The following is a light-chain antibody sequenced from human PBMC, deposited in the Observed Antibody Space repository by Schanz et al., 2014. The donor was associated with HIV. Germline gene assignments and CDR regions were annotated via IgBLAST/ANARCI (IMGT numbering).Light chain of an antibody. J-gene: IGKJ2*03. V-gene: IGKV1-5*03. CDR3: QQYDKYSYS. Sequence: DIQMTQSPSRLSASVGDSVTITCRASEGIGTWLAWYQQKPGKTPELLIYEASTLESGVPLRFSGSGSGTEFALTISSLQPDDFATYYCQQYDKYSYSFGQGTKLEIK. CDR2: EAS. CDR1: EGIGTW.